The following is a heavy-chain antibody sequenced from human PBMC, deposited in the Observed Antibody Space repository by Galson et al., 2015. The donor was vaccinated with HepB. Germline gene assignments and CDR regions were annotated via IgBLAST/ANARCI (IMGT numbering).Heavy chain of an antibody. V-gene: IGHV5-51*01. CDR3: ARPVSGWDRAFDY. D-gene: IGHD6-19*01. CDR1: GYSFTNYW. J-gene: IGHJ4*02. Sequence: QSGAEVKKPGESLKISCHGSGYSFTNYWIGWVRQMPGKGLEWMGIVYPSDSQTRYSPSFQGQVTISADKSISTAYLQWSSLKASDTAMYYCARPVSGWDRAFDYWGQGTLVTVSS. CDR2: VYPSDSQT.